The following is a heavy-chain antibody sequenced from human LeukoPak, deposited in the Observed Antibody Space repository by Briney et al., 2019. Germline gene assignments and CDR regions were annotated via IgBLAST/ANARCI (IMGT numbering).Heavy chain of an antibody. CDR1: GGSISGYY. CDR2: IYYSGST. D-gene: IGHD2-15*01. V-gene: IGHV4-59*01. CDR3: ARAVVVAATVKWFHP. J-gene: IGHJ5*02. Sequence: SETLSLTCTVSGGSISGYYWSWIRQSPGKGLEWIGYIYYSGSTNYNPSLKSRVTMSVDTSKNHFSLKVSSVTAADTAVYYCARAVVVAATVKWFHPWGQGTLVTVSS.